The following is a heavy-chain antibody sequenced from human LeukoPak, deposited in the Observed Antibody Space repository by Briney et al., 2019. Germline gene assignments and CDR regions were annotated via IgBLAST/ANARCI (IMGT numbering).Heavy chain of an antibody. J-gene: IGHJ4*02. CDR3: AKLPYYYGSGFDY. CDR1: GFTFSSYA. D-gene: IGHD3-10*01. V-gene: IGHV3-23*01. Sequence: GGTLRLSCAASGFTFSSYAMSWVRQAPGKGLEWVSAISGSGGSTYYADSVKGRFTISRDNSKNTLYLQMNSLRAEDTAVYYCAKLPYYYGSGFDYWGQGTLVTVSS. CDR2: ISGSGGST.